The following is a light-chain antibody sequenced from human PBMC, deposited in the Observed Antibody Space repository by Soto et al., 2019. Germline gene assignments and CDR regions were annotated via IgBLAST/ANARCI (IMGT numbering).Light chain of an antibody. J-gene: IGKJ1*01. CDR2: GAS. V-gene: IGKV3-20*01. Sequence: EIVLTQSPGTLSLSPGERATLSCRASQSVSSSYLAWYQQKPGQAPRLLIYGASSRATGIPDRFSGSGSGKDVTLTISSLEPEYFAVYYCQQDGSSRTFGQGNKVEIK. CDR1: QSVSSSY. CDR3: QQDGSSRT.